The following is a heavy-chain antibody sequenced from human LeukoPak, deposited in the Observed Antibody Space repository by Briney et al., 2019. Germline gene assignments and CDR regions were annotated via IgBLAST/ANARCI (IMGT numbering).Heavy chain of an antibody. Sequence: GGSLRLSCAASGFRFSSYAMSWVRQAPGKGLEWVSAISGSGVSTYYADSVKGRFTVSRDNSKNMLYLQMNSLRAEDTAVYYCASAFDYYYDSSGRQYPVDYWGQGTLVTVSS. CDR2: ISGSGVST. J-gene: IGHJ4*02. D-gene: IGHD3-22*01. V-gene: IGHV3-23*01. CDR3: ASAFDYYYDSSGRQYPVDY. CDR1: GFRFSSYA.